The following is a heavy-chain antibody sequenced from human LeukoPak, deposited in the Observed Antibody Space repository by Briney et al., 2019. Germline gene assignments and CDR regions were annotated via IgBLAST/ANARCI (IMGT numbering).Heavy chain of an antibody. J-gene: IGHJ3*02. CDR1: GFTFSSYA. Sequence: GGSLRLSCAASGFTFSSYAMSWVRQAPGKGLEWVSAISGSGGSTYYADSVKGRFTISRDNSKNALYLQMNSLRAEDTAVYYCAKCGGDRPQRHAFDIWAKGQWSPSLQ. V-gene: IGHV3-23*01. D-gene: IGHD2-21*02. CDR3: AKCGGDRPQRHAFDI. CDR2: ISGSGGST.